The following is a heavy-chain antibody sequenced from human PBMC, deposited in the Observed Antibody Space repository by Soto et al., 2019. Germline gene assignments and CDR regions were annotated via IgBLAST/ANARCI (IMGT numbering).Heavy chain of an antibody. V-gene: IGHV3-72*01. CDR3: VRGPVHNTRFYEDV. CDR1: GFTFSDHY. J-gene: IGHJ6*04. Sequence: EVQLVESGGGLVQPGGSLRLSCAASGFTFSDHYMDWVRQAPGKGLEWIARIRIKPRGYTTEYAASVTGRFTISRDDSQKSLYLQMNSLKPEGTAMYFCVRGPVHNTRFYEDVWGNGIMVTVSS. D-gene: IGHD5-12*01. CDR2: IRIKPRGYTT.